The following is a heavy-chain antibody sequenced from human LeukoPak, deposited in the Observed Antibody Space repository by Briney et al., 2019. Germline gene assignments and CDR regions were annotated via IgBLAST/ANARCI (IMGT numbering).Heavy chain of an antibody. J-gene: IGHJ4*02. CDR1: GGSFSGYY. CDR2: INHSGST. D-gene: IGHD3-3*01. CDR3: ARVPSKISY. Sequence: SETLSLTCAVYGGSFSGYYWSWIRQPPGKGLEWIGEINHSGSTNYNPSLKSRVTISVDTSKNQFSLKLSSVTAADTAVYYCARVPSKISYWGQGTLVTVSS. V-gene: IGHV4-34*01.